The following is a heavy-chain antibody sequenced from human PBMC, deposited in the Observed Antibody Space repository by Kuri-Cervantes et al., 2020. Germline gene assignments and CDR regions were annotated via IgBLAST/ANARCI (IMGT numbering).Heavy chain of an antibody. CDR3: ARVTQLRYFDWSQPDAFDI. Sequence: ASVKVSCKASGYTFTSYGISWVRQAPGQGLEWMGWISAYNGNTNYAQKLQGRVTMATDTSTSTAYMELRSLRSDDTAVYYCARVTQLRYFDWSQPDAFDIWGQGTMVTVSS. CDR1: GYTFTSYG. CDR2: ISAYNGNT. J-gene: IGHJ3*02. V-gene: IGHV1-18*01. D-gene: IGHD3-9*01.